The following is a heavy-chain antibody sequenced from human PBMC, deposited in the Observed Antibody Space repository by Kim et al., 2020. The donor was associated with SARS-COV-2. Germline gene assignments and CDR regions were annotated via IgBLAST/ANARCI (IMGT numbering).Heavy chain of an antibody. V-gene: IGHV3-48*04. CDR3: ARGRTYGSDY. J-gene: IGHJ4*02. CDR1: GFTFSTYS. Sequence: GGSLRLSCAASGFTFSTYSMNWVRQAPGKGLEWVSYISSGSSTIYYEDSVNGRFTISRDNAKNSLYLQMNSLRAEDTAVYYCARGRTYGSDYWGQGTLVT. CDR2: ISSGSSTI. D-gene: IGHD3-10*01.